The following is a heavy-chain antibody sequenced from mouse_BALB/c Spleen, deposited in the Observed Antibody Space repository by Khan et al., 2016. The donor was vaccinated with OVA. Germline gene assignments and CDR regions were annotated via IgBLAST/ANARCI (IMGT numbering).Heavy chain of an antibody. CDR3: ARAYYGNYWEAMDY. CDR2: IWGDGST. V-gene: IGHV2-6-7*01. J-gene: IGHJ4*01. Sequence: QVQLKESGPGLVAPSQSLSITCTVSGFSLTGYGVNWVRQPPGKGLEWLGMIWGDGSTDYNSALKSRLSISKDNSKSQVFLKMNSLQTDDTAMYYCARAYYGNYWEAMDYWGQGTSVTVSS. CDR1: GFSLTGYG. D-gene: IGHD2-10*01.